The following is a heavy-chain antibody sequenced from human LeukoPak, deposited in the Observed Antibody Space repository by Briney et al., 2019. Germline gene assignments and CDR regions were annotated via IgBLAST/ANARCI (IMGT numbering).Heavy chain of an antibody. CDR2: IYSGGSA. CDR1: GFTGSSNY. CDR3: ARVSSGAYYYYYYMDV. D-gene: IGHD3-10*01. Sequence: GGSLRLSCAASGFTGSSNYMSWVRQAPGKGLEWVSVIYSGGSAYYADSVKGRFTISRDNSKNTLYLQMNSLRAEDTAVYYCARVSSGAYYYYYYMDVWGKGTTVTISS. V-gene: IGHV3-53*01. J-gene: IGHJ6*03.